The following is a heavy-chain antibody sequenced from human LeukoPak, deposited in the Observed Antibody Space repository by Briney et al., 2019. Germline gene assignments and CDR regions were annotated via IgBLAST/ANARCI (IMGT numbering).Heavy chain of an antibody. CDR1: GYTFTSYY. D-gene: IGHD3-22*01. J-gene: IGHJ4*02. CDR2: ISAYNGNT. CDR3: AGDSSGYYAGYYFDY. V-gene: IGHV1-18*04. Sequence: ALVKVSCKASGYTFTSYYMHWVRQAPGQGLEWMGWISAYNGNTNYAQKLQGRVTMTTDTSTSTAYMELRSLRSDDTAVYYCAGDSSGYYAGYYFDYWGQGTLVTVSS.